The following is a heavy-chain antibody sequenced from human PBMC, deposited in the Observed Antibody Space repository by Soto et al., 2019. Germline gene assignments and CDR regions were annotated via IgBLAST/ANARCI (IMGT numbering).Heavy chain of an antibody. CDR3: AIIKPRGHDYTHY. J-gene: IGHJ1*01. D-gene: IGHD3-16*01. V-gene: IGHV3-7*01. CDR2: IKEDGSEK. CDR1: GFTFSGYW. Sequence: GGSLRLSCAASGFTFSGYWMSWVRQAPGKGLEWVANIKEDGSEKDYVDSVKGRFTISRDNAKKSLYLQMNSLRAEDTAMYYCAIIKPRGHDYTHYWGLGPLVTVSS.